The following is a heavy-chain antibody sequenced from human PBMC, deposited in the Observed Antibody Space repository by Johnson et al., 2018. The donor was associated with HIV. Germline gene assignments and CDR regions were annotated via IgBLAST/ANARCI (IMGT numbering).Heavy chain of an antibody. CDR2: IGTAGDT. CDR1: GFTFSSYD. J-gene: IGHJ3*02. CDR3: ARELVVITADDAFDI. Sequence: VQVVESGGGLVQPGGSLRLSCAASGFTFSSYDMHWVRQATGKGLEWVSAIGTAGDTYYRGSVKGRFTISRENAKNSLYLQMNSLRAEDTAVYYCARELVVITADDAFDIWGQGTMVTVSS. V-gene: IGHV3-13*01. D-gene: IGHD2-21*01.